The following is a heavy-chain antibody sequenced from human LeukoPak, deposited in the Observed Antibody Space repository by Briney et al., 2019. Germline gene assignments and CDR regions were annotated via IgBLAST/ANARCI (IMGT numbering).Heavy chain of an antibody. CDR2: IYHSGST. CDR3: ARLSLGSGGFYFDY. J-gene: IGHJ4*02. CDR1: GYSISSGYY. D-gene: IGHD3-10*01. V-gene: IGHV4-38-2*01. Sequence: SETLSLTCAVSGYSISSGYYWGWIRQPPGKGLEWIGSIYHSGSTYYNPSLKSRVTISVDTSKNQFSLKLSSVTAADTAVYHCARLSLGSGGFYFDYWGQGTLVTVSS.